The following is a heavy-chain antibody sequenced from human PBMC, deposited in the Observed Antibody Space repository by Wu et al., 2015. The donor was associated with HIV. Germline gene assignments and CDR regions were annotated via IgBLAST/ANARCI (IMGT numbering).Heavy chain of an antibody. Sequence: QVQLMQSGAEAKKPGASVTVSCKASGYTFTDYYLHWVRQAPGQGLERMGWINPNTGGANYAQKFQGRVTMTTDTSISTAYMELSRLRSDDTAVYYCARRGWSSSRWFDPGAREPWSPSPQ. CDR2: INPNTGGA. V-gene: IGHV1-2*02. J-gene: IGHJ5*02. CDR1: GYTFTDYY. CDR3: ARRGWSSSRWFDP. D-gene: IGHD6-6*01.